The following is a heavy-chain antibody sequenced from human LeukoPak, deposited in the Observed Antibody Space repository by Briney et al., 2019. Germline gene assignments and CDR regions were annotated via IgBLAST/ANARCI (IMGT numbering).Heavy chain of an antibody. CDR1: GDTFTSYG. V-gene: IGHV1-18*01. J-gene: IGHJ4*02. CDR3: ARGLGATTFADFDN. D-gene: IGHD1-26*01. Sequence: GASVKVSFTASGDTFTSYGISWVRQAPGQGLEWMGWISVYNGNTKYAQKFQGRVTMTTDTSTSTTYMEMRSLTYEDTAVYYCARGLGATTFADFDNWGQGTLVTVSS. CDR2: ISVYNGNT.